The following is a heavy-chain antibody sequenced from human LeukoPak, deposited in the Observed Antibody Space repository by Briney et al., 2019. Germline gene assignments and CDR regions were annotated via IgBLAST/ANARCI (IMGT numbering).Heavy chain of an antibody. Sequence: GESLKISCKGSGYSFTSYWIGWVRQMPGKGLEWMGIIYPGDSDTRYSPSFQGQVTISADKSISTAYLQWSSLKASDTAMYYCVRLLLDGPWGSGPYGGNSNTRFDYWGQGTLVTVSS. CDR1: GYSFTSYW. J-gene: IGHJ4*02. D-gene: IGHD4-23*01. CDR3: VRLLLDGPWGSGPYGGNSNTRFDY. V-gene: IGHV5-51*01. CDR2: IYPGDSDT.